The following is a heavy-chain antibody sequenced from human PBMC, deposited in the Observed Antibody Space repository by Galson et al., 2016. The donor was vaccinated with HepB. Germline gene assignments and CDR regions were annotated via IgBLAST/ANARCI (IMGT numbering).Heavy chain of an antibody. J-gene: IGHJ6*02. CDR2: IWYDGSNK. V-gene: IGHV3-33*01. CDR1: GFTISSYG. Sequence: SLRLSCAASGFTISSYGMHWVRQAPGKGLEWVAVIWYDGSNKYYADSVKGRFTISRDNAKNSLYLQMTSLRAEDTAVYYCARRDYYYYGMDVWGQGTTVFVSS. CDR3: ARRDYYYYGMDV.